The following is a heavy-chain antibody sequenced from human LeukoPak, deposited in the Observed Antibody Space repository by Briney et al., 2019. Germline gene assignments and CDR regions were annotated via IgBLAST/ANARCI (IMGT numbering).Heavy chain of an antibody. D-gene: IGHD5-24*01. V-gene: IGHV3-74*01. J-gene: IGHJ4*02. CDR2: INSDGSFT. CDR1: GFTLSSYW. Sequence: GGSLRISRAAPGFTLSSYWMEWGRPTPREGLVLVSRINSDGSFTSYVDSVKGRFTIARDSAKNTLYLQMNSLRAEDTAVYYCASLPYGSLAQGYWGQGTLVTVSS. CDR3: ASLPYGSLAQGY.